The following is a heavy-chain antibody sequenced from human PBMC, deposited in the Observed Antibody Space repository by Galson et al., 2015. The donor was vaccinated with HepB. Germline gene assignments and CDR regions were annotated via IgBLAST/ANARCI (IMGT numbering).Heavy chain of an antibody. D-gene: IGHD6-19*01. CDR1: GYSFTSYW. CDR2: IDPSDSYT. CDR3: ARSIAVAGWDRQTPSLGSYYYYGMDV. V-gene: IGHV5-10-1*01. J-gene: IGHJ6*02. Sequence: QSGAEVKKPGESLRISCKGSGYSFTSYWISWVRQMPGKGMEWMGRIDPSDSYTNYSPSFQGHVTISADKSISTAYLRWSSLKASDTAMYYCARSIAVAGWDRQTPSLGSYYYYGMDVWGQGTTVTVSS.